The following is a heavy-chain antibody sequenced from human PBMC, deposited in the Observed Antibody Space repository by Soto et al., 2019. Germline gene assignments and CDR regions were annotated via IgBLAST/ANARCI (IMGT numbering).Heavy chain of an antibody. D-gene: IGHD5-18*01. V-gene: IGHV1-3*01. CDR2: INAGNGNT. CDR3: ARDHFLGKKGYSYGFSTNNWFDP. CDR1: GYTFTSYA. J-gene: IGHJ5*02. Sequence: ASVKVSCKASGYTFTSYAMHWVRQAPGQRLEWMGWINAGNGNTKYSQKFQGRVTITRDTSASTAYMELSSLRSEDTAVYYCARDHFLGKKGYSYGFSTNNWFDPWGQGTLVTVSS.